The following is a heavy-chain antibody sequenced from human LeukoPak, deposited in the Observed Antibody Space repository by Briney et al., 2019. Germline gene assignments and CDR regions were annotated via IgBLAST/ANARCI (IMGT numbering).Heavy chain of an antibody. D-gene: IGHD3-3*01. CDR3: ASRDFWSGY. CDR1: GGSFSGYY. Sequence: SETLSLTCAVYGGSFSGYYWSWIRQPPGKGLEWIGEINHSGSTNYNPSLESRVTISVDTSKNQFSLKLSSVTAADTAVYYCASRDFWSGYWGQGTLVTVSS. CDR2: INHSGST. J-gene: IGHJ4*02. V-gene: IGHV4-34*01.